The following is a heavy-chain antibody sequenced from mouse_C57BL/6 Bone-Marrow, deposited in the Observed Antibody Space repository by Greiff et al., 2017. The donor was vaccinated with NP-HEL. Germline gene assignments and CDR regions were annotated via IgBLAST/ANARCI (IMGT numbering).Heavy chain of an antibody. CDR3: TTIMVTKYYAMDY. V-gene: IGHV1-66*01. D-gene: IGHD2-2*01. J-gene: IGHJ4*01. CDR2: IYPGSGNT. Sequence: QVQLQQSGPELVKPGASVKISCKASGYSFTSYYIHWVKQRPGQGLEWIGWIYPGSGNTKYNEKFKGKATLTADTSSSTAYMQLSSLTSEDSAVYYCTTIMVTKYYAMDYWGQGTSVTVSS. CDR1: GYSFTSYY.